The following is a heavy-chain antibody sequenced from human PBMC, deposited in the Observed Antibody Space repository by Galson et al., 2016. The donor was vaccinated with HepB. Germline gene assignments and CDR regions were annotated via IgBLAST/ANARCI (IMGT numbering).Heavy chain of an antibody. CDR1: GFTFGEFG. V-gene: IGHV3-49*03. CDR2: IRSSAFGGAT. Sequence: SLRLSCAASGFTFGEFGMSWFRQAPGKGLEWVGFIRSSAFGGATEYAASVRGRFRFSRDDSKSVAYLQMDSLTTEDTAVYYCGRGRYIHAYFPCDYWGPGTLVTVSS. J-gene: IGHJ4*02. D-gene: IGHD3-16*01. CDR3: GRGRYIHAYFPCDY.